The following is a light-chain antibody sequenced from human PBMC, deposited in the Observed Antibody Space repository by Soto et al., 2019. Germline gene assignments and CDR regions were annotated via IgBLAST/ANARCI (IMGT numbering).Light chain of an antibody. J-gene: IGKJ4*01. CDR3: QQYNSWPLT. CDR1: QSVSNN. V-gene: IGKV3-15*01. Sequence: EIVMTQSPATLSVSPGERATLSCRASQSVSNNLAWYQQKPGQAPRLLIYGASTRATDIPARFSGSGSGTEFTLTISSLQSEDFAVYYCQQYNSWPLTFGGGTKVAIK. CDR2: GAS.